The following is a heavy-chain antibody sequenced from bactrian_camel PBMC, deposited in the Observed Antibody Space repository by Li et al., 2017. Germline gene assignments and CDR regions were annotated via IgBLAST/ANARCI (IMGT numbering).Heavy chain of an antibody. D-gene: IGHD6*01. V-gene: IGHV3S55*01. Sequence: HGQLVESGGGSVQAGGSLRLSCTASGFTFDASDMGWYRQAPGNECEGVAALNRVGTPYYATPLKGRFTISLDNAKSTLYLRMNSLKTEDTAVYYCVDTVGPRAICVHVRIPTGARGPRSPSP. CDR3: VDTVGPRAICVHVRIPT. CDR2: LNRVGTP. J-gene: IGHJ4*01. CDR1: GFTFDASD.